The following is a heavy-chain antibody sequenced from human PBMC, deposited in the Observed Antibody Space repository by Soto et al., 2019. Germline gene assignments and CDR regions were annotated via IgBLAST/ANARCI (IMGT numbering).Heavy chain of an antibody. CDR2: IIPIFGTA. CDR1: GGTFSSYA. J-gene: IGHJ6*02. Sequence: QVQLVQSGAEVKKPGSSVKVSCKASGGTFSSYAISWVRQAPGQGLEWMGGIIPIFGTANYAQKFQGRVTITADESTSTAYMELSSLRSEDTAVYYCARGLGYSGYDPAGRYGMDVWGQGTTVTVSS. CDR3: ARGLGYSGYDPAGRYGMDV. D-gene: IGHD5-12*01. V-gene: IGHV1-69*01.